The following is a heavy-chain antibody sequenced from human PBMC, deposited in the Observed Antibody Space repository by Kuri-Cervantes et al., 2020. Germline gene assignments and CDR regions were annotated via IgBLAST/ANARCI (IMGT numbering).Heavy chain of an antibody. V-gene: IGHV3-23*01. CDR1: GFTFSSYA. CDR2: ISASGGAT. J-gene: IGHJ6*03. Sequence: GESLKISCAASGFTFSSYAMHWVRQAPGKGLEWVSSISASGGATYHADSVKGRFTISRHNSKNTLYLQMNSLRAEDTAVYYCARGREIAARRHYYYYMDVWGKGTTVTVSS. D-gene: IGHD6-6*01. CDR3: ARGREIAARRHYYYYMDV.